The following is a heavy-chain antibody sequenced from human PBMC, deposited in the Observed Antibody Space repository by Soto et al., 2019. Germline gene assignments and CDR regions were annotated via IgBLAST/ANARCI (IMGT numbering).Heavy chain of an antibody. CDR3: ASSNNYNWLDP. J-gene: IGHJ5*02. D-gene: IGHD1-20*01. V-gene: IGHV4-4*02. CDR1: DASISRSDW. Sequence: SETLSLTCTVSDASISRSDWWSWVRQPPGKGLEWIGEVYHSGSTKYNPSLKSRVTMSVDKSKNQLTLNLSSVTAADTAVYFCASSNNYNWLDPWGQGTLVTVSS. CDR2: VYHSGST.